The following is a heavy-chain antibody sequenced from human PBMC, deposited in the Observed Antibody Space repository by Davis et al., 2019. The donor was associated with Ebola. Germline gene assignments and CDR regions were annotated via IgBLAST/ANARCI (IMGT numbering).Heavy chain of an antibody. Sequence: GGSLRLSCAASGFTFSTYWMHWVRQAPGQGLEWLAVISSDGTDTNYTDSVKGRFTVTRDNSKNTMYLEVKSLRGDDTAVYYCATAPLWGKGNLVTVSS. CDR2: ISSDGTDT. J-gene: IGHJ1*01. V-gene: IGHV3-30*03. CDR3: ATAPL. CDR1: GFTFSTYW.